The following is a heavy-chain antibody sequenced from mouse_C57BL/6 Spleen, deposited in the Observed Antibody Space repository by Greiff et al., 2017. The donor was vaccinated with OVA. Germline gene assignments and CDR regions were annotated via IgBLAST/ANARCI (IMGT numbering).Heavy chain of an antibody. CDR2: IYPGDGDT. V-gene: IGHV1-80*01. Sequence: QVQLQQSGAELVKPGASVKISCKASGYAFSSYWMNWVKQRPGKGLEWIGHIYPGDGDTNYNGKFKGKATLTADKSSSTAYMQLSSLTSEDSAVYFCALDSSGYRVAYWGQGTLVTVSA. CDR1: GYAFSSYW. CDR3: ALDSSGYRVAY. D-gene: IGHD3-2*02. J-gene: IGHJ3*01.